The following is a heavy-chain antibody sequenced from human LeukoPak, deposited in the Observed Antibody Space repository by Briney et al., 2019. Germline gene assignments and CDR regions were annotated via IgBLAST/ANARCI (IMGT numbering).Heavy chain of an antibody. CDR2: MNPNSGNT. V-gene: IGHV1-8*01. CDR3: ARGPRYCSGGSCYSEPAEYFQH. CDR1: GYTFTSYD. Sequence: ASVTVSCKASGYTFTSYDINWVRQATGQGLEWMGLMNPNSGNTGYAQKFQGRVTMTRNTSTSTAYMELSSLRSEDTAVYYCARGPRYCSGGSCYSEPAEYFQHWGQGTLVTVSS. J-gene: IGHJ1*01. D-gene: IGHD2-15*01.